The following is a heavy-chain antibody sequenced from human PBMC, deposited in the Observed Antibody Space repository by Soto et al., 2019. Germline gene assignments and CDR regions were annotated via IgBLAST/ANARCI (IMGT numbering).Heavy chain of an antibody. CDR2: IYYSGST. CDR3: ARLGGGSGNYPNYYYYGMDV. Sequence: QVQLQESGPGLVKPSETLSLTCTVSGGSISSYYWSWIRQPPGNGLEWIGYIYYSGSTNYNPSLKSRVTISADTSKNQFSLKLSSVTAADTAVYYCARLGGGSGNYPNYYYYGMDVWGQGTTVTVSS. D-gene: IGHD3-10*01. V-gene: IGHV4-59*08. J-gene: IGHJ6*02. CDR1: GGSISSYY.